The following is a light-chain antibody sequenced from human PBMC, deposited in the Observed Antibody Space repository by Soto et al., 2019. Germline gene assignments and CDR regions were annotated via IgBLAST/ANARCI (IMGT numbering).Light chain of an antibody. CDR2: DAS. J-gene: IGKJ2*01. CDR3: EQYDYMPYI. CDR1: EDITNY. V-gene: IGKV1-33*01. Sequence: DIQMTQSPSSLSASVGDRITITCQASEDITNYLHWYQQKPGKAPKLLIYDASNLETGDPSRFSGSGSGTDFSFTISSLEAEGIAAYYCEQYDYMPYIFGQGTKLEMK.